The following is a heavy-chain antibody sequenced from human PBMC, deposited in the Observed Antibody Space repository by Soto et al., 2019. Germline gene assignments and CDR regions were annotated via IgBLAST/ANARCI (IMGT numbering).Heavy chain of an antibody. J-gene: IGHJ2*01. Sequence: GASVKVSCKVSGYTLTDLSMHWLLQAPGKGLAWMGGFDPEDGETIYAQKFQGRVTMTEDTSTDTAYMALSSLRSDDTAVYYCATETSRNYYWYFDLWGRGTLVTVSS. CDR2: FDPEDGET. CDR3: ATETSRNYYWYFDL. D-gene: IGHD1-1*01. V-gene: IGHV1-24*01. CDR1: GYTLTDLS.